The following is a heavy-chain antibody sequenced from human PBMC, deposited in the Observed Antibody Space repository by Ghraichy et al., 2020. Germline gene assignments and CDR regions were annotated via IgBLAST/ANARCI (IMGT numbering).Heavy chain of an antibody. CDR3: ARDRDDYYDYYYGMDV. D-gene: IGHD1-1*01. V-gene: IGHV1-69*04. Sequence: SVKVSCKASGGTFSSYAISWVRQAPGQGLEWMGRIIPILGIANYAQKFQGRVTITADKSTSTAYMELSSLRSEDTAVYYCARDRDDYYDYYYGMDVWGQGTTVTVSS. CDR1: GGTFSSYA. J-gene: IGHJ6*02. CDR2: IIPILGIA.